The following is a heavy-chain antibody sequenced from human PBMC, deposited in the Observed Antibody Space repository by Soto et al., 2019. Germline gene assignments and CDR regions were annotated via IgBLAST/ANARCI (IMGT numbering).Heavy chain of an antibody. Sequence: ASVKVSCKASGNSFTTYYMHWVRQAPGQGLEWMGIINPSGGRTTYAQKFQGRVTMTRDTSTSTFHMEPSGLRSEDTAIYYCTRGESSDTGDYWGQGTLVTVSS. D-gene: IGHD3-22*01. CDR1: GNSFTTYY. CDR3: TRGESSDTGDY. CDR2: INPSGGRT. J-gene: IGHJ4*02. V-gene: IGHV1-46*01.